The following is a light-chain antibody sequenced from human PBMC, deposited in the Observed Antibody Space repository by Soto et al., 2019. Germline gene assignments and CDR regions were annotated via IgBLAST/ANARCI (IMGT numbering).Light chain of an antibody. V-gene: IGLV2-23*01. Sequence: QSALTQPASVSGSPGQSITISCTGTSSDVGSYNLVSWYQQHPGKAPKLMIYEGSKRPSGVSNRFSGSKSGNTAALTISGLQAEYEADYYCCSYAGSSYSFFGTGTKVTVL. CDR3: CSYAGSSYSF. J-gene: IGLJ1*01. CDR2: EGS. CDR1: SSDVGSYNL.